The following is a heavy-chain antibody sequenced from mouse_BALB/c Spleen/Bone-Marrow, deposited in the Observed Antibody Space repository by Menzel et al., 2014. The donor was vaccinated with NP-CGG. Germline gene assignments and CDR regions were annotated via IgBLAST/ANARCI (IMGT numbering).Heavy chain of an antibody. V-gene: IGHV5-9-3*01. J-gene: IGHJ2*01. CDR3: ARHGITRLLDY. CDR2: ISSGGSYT. D-gene: IGHD2-4*01. CDR1: GFTFSSYA. Sequence: EVQLQESGGGLVKPGGSLKLSCAASGFTFSSYAMSWVRQTPEKRLGWVATISSGGSYTYYPDSVKGRFTTSRDNAKNTLYLQMSSLRSEDAAMYYCARHGITRLLDYWGQGTTLTVSS.